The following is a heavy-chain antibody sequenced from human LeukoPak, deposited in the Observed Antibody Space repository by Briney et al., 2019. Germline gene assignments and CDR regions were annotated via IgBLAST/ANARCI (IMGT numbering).Heavy chain of an antibody. CDR2: ISYDGSNK. CDR1: GFTFSSYA. J-gene: IGHJ4*02. D-gene: IGHD5-12*01. V-gene: IGHV3-30*04. CDR3: ARDGVATRGSGLYY. Sequence: PGGSLRFSCAASGFTFSSYAMHWVRQAPGKGLEWVAVISYDGSNKYYADSVKGRFTISRDNSKNTLYLQMNSLRAEDTAVYYCARDGVATRGSGLYYWGQGTLVTVSS.